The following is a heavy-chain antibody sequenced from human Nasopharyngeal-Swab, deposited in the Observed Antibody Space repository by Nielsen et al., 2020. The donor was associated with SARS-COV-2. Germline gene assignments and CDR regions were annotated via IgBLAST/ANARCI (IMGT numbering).Heavy chain of an antibody. CDR2: IIPIFGTA. CDR1: GGTFSSYA. V-gene: IGHV1-69*13. CDR3: AREPDTAMVNRYYYYYMDV. Sequence: SVKVSCKASGGTFSSYAISWVRQAPGQGLEWMGGIIPIFGTANYAQKFQGRVTITADESTSTAYMVLSSLRSEDTAVYYCAREPDTAMVNRYYYYYMDVWGKGTTVTVSS. D-gene: IGHD5-18*01. J-gene: IGHJ6*03.